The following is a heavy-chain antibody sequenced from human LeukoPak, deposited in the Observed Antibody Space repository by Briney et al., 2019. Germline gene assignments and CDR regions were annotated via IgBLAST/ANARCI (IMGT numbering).Heavy chain of an antibody. D-gene: IGHD3-9*01. CDR1: GGSFSGYY. CDR2: INHSGST. CDR3: ASSTPRLTGYDY. V-gene: IGHV4-34*01. J-gene: IGHJ4*02. Sequence: PSETLSLTCAVYGGSFSGYYWSWIRQPPGKGLEWIGEINHSGSTNYNPSLKSRVTISVDTSKNQFSLKLSSVTAADTAVYYCASSTPRLTGYDYWGQGTLVTVSS.